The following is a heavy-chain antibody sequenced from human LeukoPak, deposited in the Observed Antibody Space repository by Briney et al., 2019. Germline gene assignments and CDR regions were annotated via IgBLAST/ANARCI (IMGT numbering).Heavy chain of an antibody. CDR2: IYAGGST. CDR1: GFTFSSYA. CDR3: ARHDHYDSSGYYYGIDY. J-gene: IGHJ4*02. Sequence: PGGSLRLSCAASGFTFSSYAMTWVRQAPGKGLEWVSVIYAGGSTYYADSVKGRFTISRDNSKNTLYLQMNTLRAEDTAVYYCARHDHYDSSGYYYGIDYWGQGTLVTVSS. D-gene: IGHD3-22*01. V-gene: IGHV3-66*04.